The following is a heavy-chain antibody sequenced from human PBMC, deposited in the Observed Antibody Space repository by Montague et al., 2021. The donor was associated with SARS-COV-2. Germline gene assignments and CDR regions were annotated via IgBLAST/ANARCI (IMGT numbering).Heavy chain of an antibody. CDR3: TRVLSVWGSYGVDY. J-gene: IGHJ4*02. CDR2: IWYDGSNK. Sequence: SLRLSCAASGFTFSSYAMHWVRQAPGKGLEWVAVIWYDGSNKYYADSVKGRFTISRDNSKNTLYLQMNSLRAEDTAVYYCTRVLSVWGSYGVDYWGQGTLVTVSS. CDR1: GFTFSSYA. D-gene: IGHD3-16*01. V-gene: IGHV3-33*08.